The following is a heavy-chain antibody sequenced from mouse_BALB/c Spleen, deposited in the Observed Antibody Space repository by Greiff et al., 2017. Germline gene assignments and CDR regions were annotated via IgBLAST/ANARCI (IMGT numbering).Heavy chain of an antibody. J-gene: IGHJ4*01. D-gene: IGHD1-1*01. CDR3: ARHLRSAMDY. CDR1: GFTFSSYT. V-gene: IGHV5-12-2*01. CDR2: ISNGGGST. Sequence: EVKLMESGGGLVQPGGSLKLSCAASGFTFSSYTMSWVRQTPEKRLEWVAYISNGGGSTYYPDTVKGRFTISRNNAKNTLYLQMSSLKSEDTAMYYCARHLRSAMDYWGQGTSVTVAS.